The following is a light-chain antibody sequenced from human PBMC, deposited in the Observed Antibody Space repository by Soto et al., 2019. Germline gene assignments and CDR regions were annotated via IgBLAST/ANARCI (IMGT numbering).Light chain of an antibody. CDR1: SSNIGAGYD. Sequence: QPVLTQPPSVSGAPGQRVTISCTGTSSNIGAGYDVHWYQQVPGTSPKLLIFVNSNRPSGVPDRFSGSKSGTSASLAITGLQAEDEADYYCQSYDNSLSGHVVFGGGTQLTVL. CDR3: QSYDNSLSGHVV. V-gene: IGLV1-40*01. J-gene: IGLJ2*01. CDR2: VNS.